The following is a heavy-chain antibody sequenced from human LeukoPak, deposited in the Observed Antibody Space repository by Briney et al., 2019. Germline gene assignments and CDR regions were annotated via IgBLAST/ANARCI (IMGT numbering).Heavy chain of an antibody. Sequence: SETLSLTCTVSGYSISSAYYWGWIRQPPGKGLEWIGNIYHSGSTYYNPSLKSRVTISVDTSKNHFSLKLSSVTAADTAVYYCATGGLTHAFDIWGQGTMVTVSS. CDR3: ATGGLTHAFDI. CDR1: GYSISSAYY. V-gene: IGHV4-38-2*02. CDR2: IYHSGST. J-gene: IGHJ3*02. D-gene: IGHD1-14*01.